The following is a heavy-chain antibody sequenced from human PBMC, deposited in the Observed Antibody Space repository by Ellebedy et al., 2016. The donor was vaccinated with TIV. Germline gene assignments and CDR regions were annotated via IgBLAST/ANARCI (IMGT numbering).Heavy chain of an antibody. CDR3: TRETNPPPGALAGTGFDC. CDR1: GFTFSTYG. Sequence: PGGSLRLSCVASGFTFSTYGMHWVRQAPGKGLEWVAFKRFDGRNEYNGDSVKGRFFISRDLSKNTLYLQMNRVTSDDTGTDYCTRETNPPPGALAGTGFDCWGQGTLVIVSS. V-gene: IGHV3-30*02. J-gene: IGHJ4*02. CDR2: KRFDGRNE. D-gene: IGHD6-19*01.